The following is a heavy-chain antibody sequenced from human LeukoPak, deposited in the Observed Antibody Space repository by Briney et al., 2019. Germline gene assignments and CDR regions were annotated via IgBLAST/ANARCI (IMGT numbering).Heavy chain of an antibody. CDR1: GFSFSTNP. J-gene: IGHJ1*01. CDR3: AREDDGGSRYSDSFLH. CDR2: ISPDKT. V-gene: IGHV3-23*01. Sequence: GGSLRLSCAASGFSFSTNPMSWVRQAPGKGLEWVSAISPDKTYYADSVKGRLTISRDNAKNSLYLQMNSLRAEDTAVYYCAREDDGGSRYSDSFLHWGQGTPVTVSS. D-gene: IGHD2-15*01.